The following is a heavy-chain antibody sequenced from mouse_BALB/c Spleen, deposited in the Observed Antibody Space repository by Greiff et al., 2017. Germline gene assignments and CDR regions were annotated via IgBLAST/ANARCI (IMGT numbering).Heavy chain of an antibody. CDR2: ISSGGST. CDR1: GFTFSSYA. V-gene: IGHV5-6-5*01. D-gene: IGHD2-4*01. CDR3: ASGIYYDYDVWFAY. Sequence: EVQLVESGGGLVKPGGSLKLSCAASGFTFSSYAMSWVRQTPEKRLEWVASISSGGSTYYPDSVKGRFTISRDNARNILYLQMSSLRSEDTAMYYCASGIYYDYDVWFAYWGQGTLVTVSA. J-gene: IGHJ3*01.